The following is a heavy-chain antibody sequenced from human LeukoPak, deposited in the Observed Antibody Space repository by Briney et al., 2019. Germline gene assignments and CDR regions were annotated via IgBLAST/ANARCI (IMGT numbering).Heavy chain of an antibody. CDR3: ARAHDYGASNWFDP. V-gene: IGHV4-4*07. CDR2: IYTSGST. Sequence: SETLSLTCTVSGGSISSYYWSWIRQPAGKGLEWIGRIYTSGSTDYKPSLKSRVTMSVDTSKNQFSLKLNSVTAADTAVYYCARAHDYGASNWFDPWGQGTLVTVSS. J-gene: IGHJ5*02. D-gene: IGHD4-17*01. CDR1: GGSISSYY.